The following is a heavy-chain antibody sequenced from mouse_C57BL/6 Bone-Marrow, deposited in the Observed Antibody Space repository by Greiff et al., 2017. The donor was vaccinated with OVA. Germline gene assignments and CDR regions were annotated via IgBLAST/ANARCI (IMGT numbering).Heavy chain of an antibody. Sequence: EVKLVESGGGLVQPKGSLKLSCAASGFSFNTYAMNWVRQAPGKGLEWVARIRSKSNNYATYYADSVKDRFTISRDDSESMLYLQMNNLKTEDTAMYYCVRHRYYGSSYYYAMDYWGQGTSVTVSS. CDR3: VRHRYYGSSYYYAMDY. V-gene: IGHV10-1*01. CDR1: GFSFNTYA. J-gene: IGHJ4*01. CDR2: IRSKSNNYAT. D-gene: IGHD1-1*01.